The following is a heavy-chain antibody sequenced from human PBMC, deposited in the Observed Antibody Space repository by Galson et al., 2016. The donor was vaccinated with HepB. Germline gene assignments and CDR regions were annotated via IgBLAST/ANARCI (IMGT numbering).Heavy chain of an antibody. CDR3: ARGIKWFGELLDYYYYYGMGV. Sequence: SVKVSCKASGYTFTNFVMHWVRQAPGQRLEWMGWINPGNGNTKYSQKFQGRVTITRDTSASTAYMDLSSLRSEDTAVYYCARGIKWFGELLDYYYYYGMGVWGQGTTVTVSS. D-gene: IGHD3-10*01. CDR2: INPGNGNT. V-gene: IGHV1-3*01. J-gene: IGHJ6*02. CDR1: GYTFTNFV.